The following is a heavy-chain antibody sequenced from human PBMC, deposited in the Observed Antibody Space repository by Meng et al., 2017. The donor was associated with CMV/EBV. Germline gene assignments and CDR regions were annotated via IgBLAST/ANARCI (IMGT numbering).Heavy chain of an antibody. CDR3: ARGTHYYDSSGYKIDY. Sequence: GESLKISCAAFGFTFSSYAMHWVRQAPGKGLEWVAVISYDGSNKYYADSVKGRFTISRDNSKNTLYLQMNSLRAEDTAVYYCARGTHYYDSSGYKIDYWGQGTLVTVSS. CDR1: GFTFSSYA. D-gene: IGHD3-22*01. J-gene: IGHJ4*02. CDR2: ISYDGSNK. V-gene: IGHV3-30*04.